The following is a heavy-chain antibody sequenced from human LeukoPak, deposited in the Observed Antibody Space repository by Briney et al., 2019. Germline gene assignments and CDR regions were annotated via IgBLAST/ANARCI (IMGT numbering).Heavy chain of an antibody. CDR3: ARDRPPGSSGGYYYYYMDV. D-gene: IGHD6-19*01. CDR2: IYTSGST. J-gene: IGHJ6*03. CDR1: GGSISSYY. Sequence: SETLSLTCTVSGGSISSYYWSWIRQPAGKGLEWIGRIYTSGSTNYNPSLKSRVTMSVDTSKNQFSLKLSSVTAADTAVYYCARDRPPGSSGGYYYYYMDVWGKGTTVTISS. V-gene: IGHV4-4*07.